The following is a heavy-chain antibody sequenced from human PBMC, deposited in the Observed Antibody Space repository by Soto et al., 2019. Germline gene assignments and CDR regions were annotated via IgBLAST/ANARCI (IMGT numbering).Heavy chain of an antibody. CDR2: ISGSGGAT. CDR1: GFSFNSFS. Sequence: GGSLRLSCAASGFSFNSFSMSWVRQAPGKGLQWVAGISGSGGATYYADFVKGRFTISRDNSKKTLFLQMNSLRADDTALYYCAKALLGATAPYDYWGPGSLVTV. CDR3: AKALLGATAPYDY. J-gene: IGHJ4*02. D-gene: IGHD5-12*01. V-gene: IGHV3-23*01.